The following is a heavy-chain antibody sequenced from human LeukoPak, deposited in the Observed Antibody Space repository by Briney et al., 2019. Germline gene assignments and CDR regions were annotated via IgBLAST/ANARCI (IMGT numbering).Heavy chain of an antibody. Sequence: GESLKISCAASGFTFDRYWMHWVRQTPGKRLVWVSRINQDGRYISYADSVQGRFTISRDTAKSTLFLQMNSLRVEDTAIYFCAREATVGGALEDWGQGALVTVSS. J-gene: IGHJ4*02. CDR1: GFTFDRYW. CDR2: INQDGRYI. V-gene: IGHV3-74*01. D-gene: IGHD1-26*01. CDR3: AREATVGGALED.